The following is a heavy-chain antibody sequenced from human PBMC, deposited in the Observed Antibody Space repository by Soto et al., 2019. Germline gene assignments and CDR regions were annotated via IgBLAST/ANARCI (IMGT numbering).Heavy chain of an antibody. CDR1: GYTFTGYY. J-gene: IGHJ6*02. CDR2: INPNSGGT. D-gene: IGHD5-12*01. V-gene: IGHV1-2*02. Sequence: VKVSCKASGYTFTGYYMHWVRQAPGQGLEWMGWINPNSGGTNYAQKLQGRVTMTRDTSISTAYMELSRLRSDDTAVYYCAREGYPSSDYYGMDVWGQGTTVTVSS. CDR3: AREGYPSSDYYGMDV.